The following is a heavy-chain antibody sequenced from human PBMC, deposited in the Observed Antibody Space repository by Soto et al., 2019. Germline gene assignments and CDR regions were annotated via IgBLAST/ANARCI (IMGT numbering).Heavy chain of an antibody. Sequence: SVKVSCKASGGTFSSYAISWVLQAPGQGLEWMGGIIPIFGTANYAQKFQGRVTITADESTSTAYMELSSLRSEDTAVYYCARVHGLRDVPNWNYLDYWGQGTLVTVSS. V-gene: IGHV1-69*13. CDR1: GGTFSSYA. CDR3: ARVHGLRDVPNWNYLDY. CDR2: IIPIFGTA. J-gene: IGHJ4*02. D-gene: IGHD1-20*01.